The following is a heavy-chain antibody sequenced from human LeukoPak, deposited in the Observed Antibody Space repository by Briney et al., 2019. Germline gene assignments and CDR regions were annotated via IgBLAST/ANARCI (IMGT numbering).Heavy chain of an antibody. Sequence: PSETLSLTCTVSGGSISSYYWSWLRQPPGKGLEWIGYIYYSGSTNYNPSLKSRVTISVDTSKNQFSLKLSSVTAADTAVYYCARGYYYMDVWGKGTTVTVSS. CDR2: IYYSGST. V-gene: IGHV4-59*08. CDR1: GGSISSYY. CDR3: ARGYYYMDV. J-gene: IGHJ6*03.